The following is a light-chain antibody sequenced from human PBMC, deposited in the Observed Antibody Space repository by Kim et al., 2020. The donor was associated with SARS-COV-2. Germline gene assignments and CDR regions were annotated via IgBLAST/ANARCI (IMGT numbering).Light chain of an antibody. V-gene: IGKV1-39*01. CDR2: AAS. CDR3: QQRRT. J-gene: IGKJ4*01. Sequence: DIQMTQSPSSLSASVGDRVTITCRASQSISSYLNWYQQKPGKAPKLLIYAASSLQSGVPSRFSGSGSGTDFTLTISSLQPEDFATYYCQQRRTFGGGTKLEI. CDR1: QSISSY.